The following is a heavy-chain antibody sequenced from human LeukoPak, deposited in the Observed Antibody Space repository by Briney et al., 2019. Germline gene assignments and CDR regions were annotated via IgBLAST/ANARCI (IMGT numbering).Heavy chain of an antibody. CDR2: IKQDGSEK. D-gene: IGHD6-13*01. CDR1: GFTFSSYW. Sequence: PGGSLRLSCAASGFTFSSYWMSWVRQAPGKGLEWVANIKQDGSEKYYVDSVKGRFTISRDNAKNSLYLQMNSLRAEDTAVYYCARDIVVAAAGMDYWGQGTLVTVSS. CDR3: ARDIVVAAAGMDY. V-gene: IGHV3-7*01. J-gene: IGHJ4*02.